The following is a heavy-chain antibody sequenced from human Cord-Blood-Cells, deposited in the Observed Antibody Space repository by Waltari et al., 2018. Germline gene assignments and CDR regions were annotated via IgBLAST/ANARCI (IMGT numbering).Heavy chain of an antibody. D-gene: IGHD4-4*01. CDR1: GFTFSSYA. CDR2: ISYDGSNK. J-gene: IGHJ4*02. Sequence: QVQLVESGGGVVQPGRSLRRSCAASGFTFSSYAMHWARQAPGKGLEWVAVISYDGSNKYYADSVKGRFTISRDNSKNTLYLQMNSLRAEDTAVYYCARGPEGLQLDYWGQGTLVTVSS. V-gene: IGHV3-30-3*01. CDR3: ARGPEGLQLDY.